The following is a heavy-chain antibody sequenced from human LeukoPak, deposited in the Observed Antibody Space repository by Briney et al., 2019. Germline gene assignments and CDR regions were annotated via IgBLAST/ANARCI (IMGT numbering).Heavy chain of an antibody. V-gene: IGHV6-1*01. CDR2: TYYKPKWYN. CDR3: AREGVTLVRGVVLDYYGMGV. CDR1: GDSVSSSSAT. J-gene: IGHJ6*02. D-gene: IGHD3-10*01. Sequence: SQTLSLTCAISGDSVSSSSATWNWIRQSPSRGLEWLGRTYYKPKWYNDYAVSVKSRITINPDTSSNQFSLQLNSVTPEDTAVYYCAREGVTLVRGVVLDYYGMGVWGQGTTVTVSS.